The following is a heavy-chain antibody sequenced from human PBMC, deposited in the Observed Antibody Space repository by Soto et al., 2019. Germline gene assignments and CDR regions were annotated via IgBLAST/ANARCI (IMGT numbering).Heavy chain of an antibody. D-gene: IGHD1-20*01. J-gene: IGHJ4*02. CDR1: GFTFSNYW. V-gene: IGHV3-74*01. CDR3: AREVPYNY. CDR2: INGDGSST. Sequence: PGGSLRLSCAASGFTFSNYWMHWVRQAPGKGLVWVSRINGDGSSTTYADSVKGRVTISGDNAKNTLYLQMNSLRDEDTAVYYCAREVPYNYWGQGTLVTVSS.